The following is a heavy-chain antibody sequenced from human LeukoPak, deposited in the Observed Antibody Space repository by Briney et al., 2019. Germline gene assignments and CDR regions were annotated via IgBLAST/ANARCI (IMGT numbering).Heavy chain of an antibody. Sequence: GGSLRLSCAASGFTFSSYAMSWVRQAPGKELEWVSAISASGTNTYYADSVKGRFTISRDNSKNTLYLQMNSLRAEDTAVYYCAKGGTYFDYWGQGTLVTVSS. CDR3: AKGGTYFDY. J-gene: IGHJ4*02. CDR2: ISASGTNT. CDR1: GFTFSSYA. D-gene: IGHD3-16*01. V-gene: IGHV3-23*01.